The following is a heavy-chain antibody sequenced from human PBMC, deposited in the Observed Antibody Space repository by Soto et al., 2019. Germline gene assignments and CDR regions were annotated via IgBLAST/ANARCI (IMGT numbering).Heavy chain of an antibody. V-gene: IGHV3-23*01. CDR1: RFTFTSYA. D-gene: IGHD1-26*01. J-gene: IGHJ4*02. Sequence: GGSLRLSCVASRFTFTSYAMSWVRQAPGKGLEWFAAISASGGATIHADSVKGRLTISRDNSKNTLYLQMNSLRAEDTAVYYCAKDVEGGSLFRGAFDYWGQGTQVTVSS. CDR3: AKDVEGGSLFRGAFDY. CDR2: ISASGGAT.